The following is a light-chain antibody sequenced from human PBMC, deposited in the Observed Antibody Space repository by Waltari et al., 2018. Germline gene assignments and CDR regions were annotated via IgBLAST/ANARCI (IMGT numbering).Light chain of an antibody. CDR2: QDS. J-gene: IGLJ2*01. CDR1: ALPKQY. Sequence: SYELTQPPSVSVSPGQTARITCSGDALPKQYAYWYQQKPGQAPVWVMCQDSERPSGITERFSGYSSGTTVTLTISGVQAEDEADYYCQSYDNTNRWVIFGGGTKLTVL. V-gene: IGLV3-25*03. CDR3: QSYDNTNRWVI.